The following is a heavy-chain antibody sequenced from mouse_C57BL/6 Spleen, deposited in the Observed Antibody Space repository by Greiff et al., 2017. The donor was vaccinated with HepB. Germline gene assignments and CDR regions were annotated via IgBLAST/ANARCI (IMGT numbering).Heavy chain of an antibody. D-gene: IGHD2-3*01. CDR1: GFTFSSYG. CDR2: ISSGGSYT. V-gene: IGHV5-6*01. CDR3: ARQGLLAWFAY. Sequence: EVHLVESGGDLVKPGGSLKLSCAASGFTFSSYGMSWVRQTPDKRLEWVATISSGGSYTYYPDSVKGRFTISRDNAKNTLYLQMSSLKSEDTAMYYCARQGLLAWFAYWGQGTLVTVSA. J-gene: IGHJ3*01.